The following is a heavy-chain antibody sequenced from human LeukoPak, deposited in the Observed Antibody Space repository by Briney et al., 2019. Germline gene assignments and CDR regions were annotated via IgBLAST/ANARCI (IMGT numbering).Heavy chain of an antibody. J-gene: IGHJ4*02. V-gene: IGHV4-59*08. D-gene: IGHD3-16*01. CDR3: ARFSQYYDSPTHYLDY. CDR1: GGSINNYY. Sequence: ETLXLTCTVSGGSINNYYWRWVRQPPGAGLEWLAYIYYTGSTNYNPSLKTRLTISVDTSKNQFSLRLNSVTAADTAVYYCARFSQYYDSPTHYLDYWGQGILVTVSS. CDR2: IYYTGST.